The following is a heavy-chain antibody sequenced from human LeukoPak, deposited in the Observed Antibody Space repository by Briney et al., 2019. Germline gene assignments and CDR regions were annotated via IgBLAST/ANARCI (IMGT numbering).Heavy chain of an antibody. D-gene: IGHD2-2*02. CDR2: VNPSGGST. J-gene: IGHJ4*02. V-gene: IGHV1-46*01. Sequence: ASVQVSCQASRYTFIHYYIHWLRQAPGQGLEWMGNVNPSGGSTIYAPKFKDRVFMTGDTSTRTVYMELSSLRSDDTAIYYCARERPDTYFFDYWGQGTLVTAPS. CDR1: RYTFIHYY. CDR3: ARERPDTYFFDY.